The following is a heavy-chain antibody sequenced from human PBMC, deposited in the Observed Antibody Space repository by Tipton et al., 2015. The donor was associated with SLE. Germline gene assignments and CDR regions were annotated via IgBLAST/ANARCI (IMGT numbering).Heavy chain of an antibody. CDR3: ARDQYDSSGYPAFDI. CDR1: GFTFSSYA. CDR2: ISYDGSNK. J-gene: IGHJ3*02. Sequence: SLRLSCAASGFTFSSYAMHWVRQAPGKGLEWVAVISYDGSNKYYADSVKGRFTISRDNSKNTLYLQMNSLRAEDTAVYYCARDQYDSSGYPAFDIWGQGTMVTVSS. V-gene: IGHV3-30-3*01. D-gene: IGHD3-22*01.